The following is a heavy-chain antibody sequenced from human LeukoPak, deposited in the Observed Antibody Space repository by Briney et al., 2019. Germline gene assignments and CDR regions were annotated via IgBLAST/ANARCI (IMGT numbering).Heavy chain of an antibody. J-gene: IGHJ4*02. CDR1: GFTFSSYS. CDR2: ISSSSSYI. Sequence: PGGSLRLSCAASGFTFSSYSMNWVRQAPGKGLEWVSSISSSSSYIYYADSVKGRFTISRDNAKNSLYLQMNSLRAEDTAVYYCARVPEAPYYFDYWGQGTLVTVSS. V-gene: IGHV3-21*01. CDR3: ARVPEAPYYFDY.